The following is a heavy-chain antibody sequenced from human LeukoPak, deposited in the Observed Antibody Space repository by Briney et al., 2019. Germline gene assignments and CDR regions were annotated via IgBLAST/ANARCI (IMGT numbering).Heavy chain of an antibody. V-gene: IGHV3-30*18. CDR2: ISYDGSNK. Sequence: GGSLRLSCAASGFTFSSYSVHWVRQAPGKGLEWVAVISYDGSNKYYADSVKGRFTISRDNSKNTLYLQMNSLRAEDTAVYYCAKVLLRLGELSPFDYWGQGTLVTVSS. J-gene: IGHJ4*02. CDR3: AKVLLRLGELSPFDY. D-gene: IGHD3-16*02. CDR1: GFTFSSYS.